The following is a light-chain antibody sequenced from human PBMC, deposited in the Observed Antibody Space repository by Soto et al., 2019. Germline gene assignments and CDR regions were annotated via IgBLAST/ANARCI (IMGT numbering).Light chain of an antibody. CDR2: GTG. Sequence: EIVLTQSPGTLSLSPGQRATLSCRASQSVSRSYLAWYQHKRGQAPRLLMFGTGSRATGIPDRFSGTGSGTDFTLIISSLQPEDSATYYCLQDINYPWTFGQGTKVEIK. CDR3: LQDINYPWT. J-gene: IGKJ1*01. CDR1: QSVSRSY. V-gene: IGKV3-20*01.